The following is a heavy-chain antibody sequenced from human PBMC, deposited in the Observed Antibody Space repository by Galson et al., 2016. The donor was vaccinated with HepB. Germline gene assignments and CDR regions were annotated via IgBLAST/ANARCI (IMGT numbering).Heavy chain of an antibody. CDR2: YHYSGNT. J-gene: IGHJ4*02. Sequence: SETLSLTCSISGVSVSNDRLYWSWTRQPPGKGLEWIGFYHYSGNTNYNASLKSRVTISFDTSKNQFSLKLRSVTAADTAVYYCAKDNSGSYIDYWGQGILVTVSS. CDR3: AKDNSGSYIDY. CDR1: GVSVSNDRLY. V-gene: IGHV4-61*01. D-gene: IGHD1-26*01.